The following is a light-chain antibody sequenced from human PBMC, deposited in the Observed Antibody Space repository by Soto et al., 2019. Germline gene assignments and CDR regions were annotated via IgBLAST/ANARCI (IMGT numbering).Light chain of an antibody. Sequence: IVLTQSPGTLSSSPGERATLSCRASRSVSANNLAWYQQRPGQAPRLLIYGASRRATGIPDRFSGSGSGTDFTLTISRLEPEDVAVYYCHQDDNSVWTFGQGTKVEIK. CDR3: HQDDNSVWT. J-gene: IGKJ1*01. CDR1: RSVSANN. V-gene: IGKV3-20*01. CDR2: GAS.